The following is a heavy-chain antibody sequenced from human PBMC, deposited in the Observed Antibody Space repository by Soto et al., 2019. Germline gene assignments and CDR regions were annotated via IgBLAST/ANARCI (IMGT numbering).Heavy chain of an antibody. D-gene: IGHD4-17*01. CDR1: GYTFTSYD. Sequence: QGQLVQSGAEVKKPGSSAKVSCKSSGYTFTSYDINWVRQATGQGLEWMGWMNPNSGNTGYAQKLQGRFTKNRNTSISTAYMELSSLRSEDTAVDYCARTLYGDNVDYWGQGTLVTVSS. CDR3: ARTLYGDNVDY. V-gene: IGHV1-8*01. J-gene: IGHJ4*02. CDR2: MNPNSGNT.